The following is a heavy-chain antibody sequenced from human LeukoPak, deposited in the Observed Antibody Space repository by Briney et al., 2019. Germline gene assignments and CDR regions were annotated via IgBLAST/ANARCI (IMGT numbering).Heavy chain of an antibody. V-gene: IGHV3-21*01. J-gene: IGHJ4*02. CDR1: GFTFSSYS. D-gene: IGHD2-2*01. Sequence: GGSLRLSCAASGFTFSSYSMNWVRQAPGKGLEWVSSISSSSSYIYYADSVKGRFTISRDNAKNSLYLQMNSLRAEDTAVYYCARLPPYCTTTSCFGPLFDYWAQGTLVTVSS. CDR3: ARLPPYCTTTSCFGPLFDY. CDR2: ISSSSSYI.